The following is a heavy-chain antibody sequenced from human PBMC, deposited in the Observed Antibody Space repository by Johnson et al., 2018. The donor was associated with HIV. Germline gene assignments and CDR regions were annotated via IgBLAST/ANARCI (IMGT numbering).Heavy chain of an antibody. CDR3: AKDYYYDSSGYFLTCAFDI. J-gene: IGHJ3*02. CDR2: IYVGGNT. CDR1: GFTFSSYA. D-gene: IGHD3-22*01. Sequence: VYLVESGGGLVQPGGSLRLSCAVSGFTFSSYAMSWVRQAPGKGLEWVSSIYVGGNTYSADSVKGRFTISRDNSENTLYLQMNSLRAEDTAVYYCAKDYYYDSSGYFLTCAFDIWGQGTMVTVSS. V-gene: IGHV3-23*04.